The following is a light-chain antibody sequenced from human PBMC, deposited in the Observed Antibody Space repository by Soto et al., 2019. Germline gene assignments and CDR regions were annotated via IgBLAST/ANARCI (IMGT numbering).Light chain of an antibody. CDR2: LNSDGSH. J-gene: IGLJ2*01. V-gene: IGLV4-69*01. Sequence: QLVLTQSPSASASLGASVKLTCTLSSGHSSYAIAWHQQQPEKGPRYLMKLNSDGSHSKGDGIPDRFSGSSSGAERYLTISSLQSEDEADYYGGVFGGGTKLTVL. CDR1: SGHSSYA. CDR3: GV.